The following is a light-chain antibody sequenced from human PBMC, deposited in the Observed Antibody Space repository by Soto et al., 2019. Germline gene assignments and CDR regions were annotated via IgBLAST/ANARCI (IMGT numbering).Light chain of an antibody. V-gene: IGKV1-33*01. CDR3: QQYENIPRT. J-gene: IGKJ1*01. Sequence: DIQMTQSPSSLSASVGDRVTITCQASQEISNYLNWYQQKAGKAPKLLIYDASNLETGVPSRFIGSRVWADFTFTNSSLQPEDIASYYCQQYENIPRTFGQGTKAEIK. CDR1: QEISNY. CDR2: DAS.